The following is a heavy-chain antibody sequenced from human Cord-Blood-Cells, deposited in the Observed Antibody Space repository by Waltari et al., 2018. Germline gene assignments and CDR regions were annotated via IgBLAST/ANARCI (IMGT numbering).Heavy chain of an antibody. CDR2: INPNSGGT. V-gene: IGHV1-2*02. J-gene: IGHJ4*02. CDR1: GYTFTGYY. Sequence: QVQLVQSGAEVKKPGASVKVSCKASGYTFTGYYMHWVRQAPGQGLGWMGWINPNSGGTNYARKFQGRVTMTRDTSISTAYMELSRLRSDDTAVYYCARDIPFDYWGQGTLVTVSS. CDR3: ARDIPFDY.